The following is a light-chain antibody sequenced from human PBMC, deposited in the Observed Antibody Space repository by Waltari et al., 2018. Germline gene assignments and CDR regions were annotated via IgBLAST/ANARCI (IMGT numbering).Light chain of an antibody. CDR3: QHYVRTWA. V-gene: IGKV3-20*01. CDR2: GAS. J-gene: IGKJ1*01. CDR1: QSVGSNY. Sequence: EIVLTPPSGTLSLSPGERATLSCRASQSVGSNYLAWYQQRPSQAPRLLIYGASSRATGITDRFSGSGSGTDFTLSISRLEPEDFAVYYCQHYVRTWAFGQGTKVEIK.